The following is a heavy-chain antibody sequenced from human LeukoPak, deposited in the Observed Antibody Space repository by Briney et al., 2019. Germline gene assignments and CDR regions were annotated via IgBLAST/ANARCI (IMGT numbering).Heavy chain of an antibody. J-gene: IGHJ4*02. CDR2: ISSSGGNT. CDR3: TKPGYSSSWNSNFDS. V-gene: IGHV3-23*01. D-gene: IGHD6-13*01. CDR1: GFTFSNFV. Sequence: PGGSLRLSCAASGFTFSNFVMSWVRQAPGKGLEWVSGISSSGGNTYLADSVKGRFTISRDNSKNTLYLEMNSLRAEDTAVYYCTKPGYSSSWNSNFDSWGQGTLVTVSS.